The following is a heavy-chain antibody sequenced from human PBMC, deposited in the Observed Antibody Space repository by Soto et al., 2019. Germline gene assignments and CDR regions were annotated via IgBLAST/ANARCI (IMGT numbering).Heavy chain of an antibody. CDR3: ARDRGSFYYAAGP. Sequence: QVQLVQSGAEVKRPGASVRVSCKASGYTFINYHINWVRQATGQGLEWMGYMDPKSGKTGYAQKFQGRVTMTTDTSISTAYLELSSLRSEDTAEYFCARDRGSFYYAAGPWGQGTLVTVSP. CDR1: GYTFINYH. J-gene: IGHJ5*02. CDR2: MDPKSGKT. V-gene: IGHV1-8*02. D-gene: IGHD3-22*01.